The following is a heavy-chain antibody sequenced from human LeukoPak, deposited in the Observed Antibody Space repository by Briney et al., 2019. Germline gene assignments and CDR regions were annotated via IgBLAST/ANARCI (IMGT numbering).Heavy chain of an antibody. CDR1: GFTFGDYA. Sequence: QSGGSLRLSCTASGFTFGDYAMSWVRQAPGKALEWVGFIRSKAYGGTTEYAASVKGRFTISRDDYKSIAYLQMNSLKTEDTAVYYCTRAIPFDAFDIWGQGTMVTVSS. V-gene: IGHV3-49*04. J-gene: IGHJ3*02. CDR3: TRAIPFDAFDI. CDR2: IRSKAYGGTT.